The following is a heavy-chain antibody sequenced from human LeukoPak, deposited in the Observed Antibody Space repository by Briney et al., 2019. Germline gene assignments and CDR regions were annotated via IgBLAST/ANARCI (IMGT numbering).Heavy chain of an antibody. J-gene: IGHJ4*02. CDR1: GFTFSSYW. D-gene: IGHD3-22*01. CDR3: ARDHLSYYYDSSGYSFDY. V-gene: IGHV3-21*01. CDR2: ISSSSSYI. Sequence: GGSLRLSCAASGFTFSSYWMHWVRQAPGKGLEWVSSISSSSSYIYYADSVKGRFTISRDNAKNSLYLQMNSLRAEDTAVYYCARDHLSYYYDSSGYSFDYWGQGTLVTVSS.